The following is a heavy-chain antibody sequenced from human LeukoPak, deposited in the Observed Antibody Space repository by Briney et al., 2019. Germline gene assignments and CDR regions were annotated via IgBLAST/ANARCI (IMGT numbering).Heavy chain of an antibody. CDR3: ARVFPEFPSYSSSVYYYYYMDV. CDR1: GFTFSSYA. D-gene: IGHD6-6*01. Sequence: GGSLRLSCAASGFTFSSYAMHWVRQAPGKGLEWVAVISYDGSNKYYADSVKGRFTISRDNSKNTLYLQMNSLRAEDTAVYYCARVFPEFPSYSSSVYYYYYMDVWGKGTTVTVSS. J-gene: IGHJ6*03. CDR2: ISYDGSNK. V-gene: IGHV3-30-3*01.